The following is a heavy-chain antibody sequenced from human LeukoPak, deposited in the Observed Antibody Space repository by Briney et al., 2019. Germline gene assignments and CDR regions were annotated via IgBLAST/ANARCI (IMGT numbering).Heavy chain of an antibody. CDR1: GLTLSSYA. CDR3: AEDSSGYMGGRYFDS. CDR2: ISGSTGKT. Sequence: PGGSLRLSCAASGLTLSSYAVSWVRQAPGKGLEWVSGISGSTGKTYYADSVKGRFTISRDNSKNTLYLQMNSLRAEDTAVYYCAEDSSGYMGGRYFDSWGQGTLVTVSS. J-gene: IGHJ4*02. D-gene: IGHD5-12*01. V-gene: IGHV3-23*01.